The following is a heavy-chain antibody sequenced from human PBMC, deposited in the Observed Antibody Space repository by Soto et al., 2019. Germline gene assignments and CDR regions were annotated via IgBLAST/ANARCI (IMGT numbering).Heavy chain of an antibody. CDR1: GGSITISIYY. V-gene: IGHV4-39*01. CDR3: ARHTPAISISDH. J-gene: IGHJ4*02. CDR2: IYYSGST. D-gene: IGHD2-15*01. Sequence: SGTLSLTCTVSGGSITISIYYWGWIRQPPGKGLEWIGSIYYSGSTYYNPSLKSRVTISVDTSKNQFSLKLSSVTAADTAVYYCARHTPAISISDHWGQGTLVTVSS.